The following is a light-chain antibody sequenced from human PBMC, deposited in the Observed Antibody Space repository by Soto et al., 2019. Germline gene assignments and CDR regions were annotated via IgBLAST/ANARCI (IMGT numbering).Light chain of an antibody. V-gene: IGLV2-14*02. CDR1: SRDVGSYNL. CDR3: SSYSISTAYL. Sequence: QSALTQPASVSGSPGQWITISCTGTSRDVGSYNLVSWYQLHPGKAPKLMIYEVSNRPSGISYRFSGSKSGNTASLTISGLQAEDEAAYFCSSYSISTAYLFGTGTKVTVL. CDR2: EVS. J-gene: IGLJ1*01.